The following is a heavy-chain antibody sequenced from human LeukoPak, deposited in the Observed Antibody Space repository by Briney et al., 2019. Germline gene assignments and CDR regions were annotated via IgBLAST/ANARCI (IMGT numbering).Heavy chain of an antibody. V-gene: IGHV3-23*01. Sequence: PGGSLRLSCEVSGFTFSTEAMTWVRQAPAKGLEWVSSISDSSKTTYYADSVQGRFTISRDNSRNTVYLQMNSLRVEDTAFYYCAKKLGFIPQFDYWSQGTLVAVSS. J-gene: IGHJ4*02. D-gene: IGHD6-13*01. CDR3: AKKLGFIPQFDY. CDR2: ISDSSKTT. CDR1: GFTFSTEA.